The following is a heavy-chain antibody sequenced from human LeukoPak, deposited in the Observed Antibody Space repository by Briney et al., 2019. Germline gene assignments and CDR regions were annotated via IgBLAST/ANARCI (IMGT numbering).Heavy chain of an antibody. CDR3: AKDAYYYDSSGYDYFDY. CDR1: GFTFSRYG. CDR2: ISYDGSDK. V-gene: IGHV3-30*18. D-gene: IGHD3-22*01. Sequence: QPGGSLRLSCAASGFTFSRYGMHWVRQAPGKGLEWVAVISYDGSDKYYADSVKGRFTISRDNSKNTLYLQVNSLRAEDTAVYYCAKDAYYYDSSGYDYFDYWGQGTLVTVSS. J-gene: IGHJ4*02.